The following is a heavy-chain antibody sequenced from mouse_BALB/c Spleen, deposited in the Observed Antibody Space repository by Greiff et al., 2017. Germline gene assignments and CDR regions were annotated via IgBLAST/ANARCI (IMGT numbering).Heavy chain of an antibody. V-gene: IGHV1S81*02. CDR1: GYTFTSYW. J-gene: IGHJ1*01. Sequence: QVQLKQPGAELVKPGASVKLSCKASGYTFTSYWMHWVKQRPGQGLEWIGEINPSNGRTNYNEKFKSKATLTVDKSSSTAYMQLSSLTSEDSAVYYCARGEYGNYVGYFDVWGAGTTVTVSS. CDR2: INPSNGRT. D-gene: IGHD2-10*02. CDR3: ARGEYGNYVGYFDV.